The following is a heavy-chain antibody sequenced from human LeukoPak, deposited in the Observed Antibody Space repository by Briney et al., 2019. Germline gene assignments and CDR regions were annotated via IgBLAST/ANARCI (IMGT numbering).Heavy chain of an antibody. CDR1: GGSFSGYY. V-gene: IGHV4-34*01. Sequence: PSETLSLTCAVYGGSFSGYYWSWIRQPPGKGLEWIGEINHSGSTNYNPSLKSRVTISVDTSKNQFSLKLSSVTAADTAVYYCARGGGSPLDYWGQGTLVTASS. CDR2: INHSGST. J-gene: IGHJ4*02. D-gene: IGHD3-16*01. CDR3: ARGGGSPLDY.